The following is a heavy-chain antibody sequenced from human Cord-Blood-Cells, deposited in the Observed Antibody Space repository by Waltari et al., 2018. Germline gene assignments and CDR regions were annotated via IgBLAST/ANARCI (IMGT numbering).Heavy chain of an antibody. D-gene: IGHD3-3*01. CDR2: IYSVGST. J-gene: IGHJ3*02. CDR1: GFTVSSNY. CDR3: ARYGKRDFWSVLGAFDI. V-gene: IGHV3-53*01. Sequence: EVQLVESGGGLIQPGGSLRLSCAASGFTVSSNYMSWVRQAPGKGLEWVSVIYSVGSTYYADSVKGRFTMPRDHSKNTLYLQMISLRAEDTAVYYCARYGKRDFWSVLGAFDIWGQGTMVTVSS.